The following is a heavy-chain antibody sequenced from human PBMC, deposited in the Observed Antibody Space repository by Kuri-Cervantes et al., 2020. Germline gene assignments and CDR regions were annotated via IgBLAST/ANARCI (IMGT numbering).Heavy chain of an antibody. J-gene: IGHJ4*02. CDR2: IYYSGST. Sequence: GSLRLSCTVSGGSISSGSYYWSWIRQPAGKGLEWIGYIYYSGSTNYNPSLKSRVTISVDTSKNQFSLKLSSVTAADTAVYYCARGTHGATALDYWGQGTLVTVSS. CDR1: GGSISSGSYY. V-gene: IGHV4-61*10. D-gene: IGHD1-26*01. CDR3: ARGTHGATALDY.